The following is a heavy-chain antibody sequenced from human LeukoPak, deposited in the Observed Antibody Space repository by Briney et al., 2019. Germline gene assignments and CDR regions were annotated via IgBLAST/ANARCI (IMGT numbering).Heavy chain of an antibody. V-gene: IGHV3-21*01. J-gene: IGHJ6*02. Sequence: GGSLRLSCAASGFTFSSYSMNWVRQAPGKGLEWVSSISSSSSYIYYADSVKGRFTISRDNAKNSLYLQMNSLRAEDTAVYYCARDRWELLSNSYHYCGLDVWGQGTTVTVSS. D-gene: IGHD2-15*01. CDR2: ISSSSSYI. CDR3: ARDRWELLSNSYHYCGLDV. CDR1: GFTFSSYS.